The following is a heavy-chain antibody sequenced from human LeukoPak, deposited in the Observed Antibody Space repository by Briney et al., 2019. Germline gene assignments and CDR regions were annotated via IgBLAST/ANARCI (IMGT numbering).Heavy chain of an antibody. CDR2: IYPGDSDT. CDR3: ARRKHLDLRVFDI. CDR1: GYSFTSYW. V-gene: IGHV5-51*01. Sequence: GESLKISCKGSGYSFTSYWIGWVRQMPGKGLGWMGIIYPGDSDTRYSPSFQGQVTISADKSISTAYLQRSSLKASDTAMYYSARRKHLDLRVFDIWGQGTMVTVSS. J-gene: IGHJ3*02. D-gene: IGHD3-3*02.